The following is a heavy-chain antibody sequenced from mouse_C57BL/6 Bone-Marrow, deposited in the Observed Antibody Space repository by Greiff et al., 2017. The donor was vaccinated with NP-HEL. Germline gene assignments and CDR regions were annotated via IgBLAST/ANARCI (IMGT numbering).Heavy chain of an antibody. Sequence: EVMLVESGGGLVKPGGSLKLSCAASGFTFSDYGMHWVRQAPEKVLEWVAYISSGSSTIYYADTVKGRFTISRDNAKNTLFLQMTSLRSEDTAMYYCARRYRGLYYYAMDYWGQGTSVTVSS. CDR3: ARRYRGLYYYAMDY. CDR1: GFTFSDYG. V-gene: IGHV5-17*01. CDR2: ISSGSSTI. J-gene: IGHJ4*01. D-gene: IGHD2-12*01.